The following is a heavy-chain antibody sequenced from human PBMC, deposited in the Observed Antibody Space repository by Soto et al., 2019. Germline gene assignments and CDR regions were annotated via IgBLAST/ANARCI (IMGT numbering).Heavy chain of an antibody. CDR1: GGSISSGGYY. CDR3: AREVGVQLWPRGEGYNWFDP. J-gene: IGHJ5*02. V-gene: IGHV4-31*03. Sequence: QVQLQESGPGLMKPSQTLSLTCTVSGGSISSGGYYWSWIRQHPGKGLEWIGYIYYSGSTYYNPSLKSRVTISVDTSKNQFSLKLSSVTAADTAVYYCAREVGVQLWPRGEGYNWFDPWGQGTLVTVSS. CDR2: IYYSGST. D-gene: IGHD5-18*01.